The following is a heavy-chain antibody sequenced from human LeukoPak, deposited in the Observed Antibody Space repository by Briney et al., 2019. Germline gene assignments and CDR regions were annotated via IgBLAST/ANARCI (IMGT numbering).Heavy chain of an antibody. CDR2: INAGNGNT. CDR3: ASWLAYCGGDCYSSDAFDI. D-gene: IGHD2-21*02. Sequence: ASVKVSCKASGYTFTSYAMHWVRQAPRQRLEWMGWINAGNGNTKYSQKFQGRVTITRDTSASTAYMELSSLRSEDTAVYYCASWLAYCGGDCYSSDAFDIWGQGTMVTVSS. CDR1: GYTFTSYA. J-gene: IGHJ3*02. V-gene: IGHV1-3*01.